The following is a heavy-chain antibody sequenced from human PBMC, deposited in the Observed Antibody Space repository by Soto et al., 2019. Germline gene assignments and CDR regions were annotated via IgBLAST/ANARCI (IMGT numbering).Heavy chain of an antibody. V-gene: IGHV4-31*03. D-gene: IGHD3-10*01. CDR2: IHYSGGT. CDR1: GGSISNSANH. CDR3: AKGVRGVPNWFDP. J-gene: IGHJ5*02. Sequence: QVQLQESGPGLVRPSQTLSLSCTVSGGSISNSANHWSWIRQHPREGLERIGYIHYSGGTYYSPSLKGRVTMSIGASKNQFSLKLSSVTAADTAVYYCAKGVRGVPNWFDPWGQGTLVTVSS.